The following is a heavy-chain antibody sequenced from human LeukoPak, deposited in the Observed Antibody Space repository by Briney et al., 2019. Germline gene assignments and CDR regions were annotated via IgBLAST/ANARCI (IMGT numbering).Heavy chain of an antibody. Sequence: GASVKVSCKASGFTFTSSAMQWVRQTRGQRLEWIGWIVVGSGNTNYAQKFQERVTITRDMSTSTAYMELSSLRSEDTAVYYCAASPDGWLNGMDVWGQGTAVTVSS. CDR2: IVVGSGNT. J-gene: IGHJ6*02. CDR3: AASPDGWLNGMDV. CDR1: GFTFTSSA. D-gene: IGHD6-19*01. V-gene: IGHV1-58*02.